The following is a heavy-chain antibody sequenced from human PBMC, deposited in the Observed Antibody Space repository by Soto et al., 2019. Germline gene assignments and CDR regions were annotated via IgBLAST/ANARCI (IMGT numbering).Heavy chain of an antibody. CDR2: IWYDGSNK. Sequence: QVQLVESGGGVVQPGRSLRLSCAASGFTFSDQGMHWVRQAPGKGLEWVAVIWYDGSNKYYGDSVKGRFTISRDTSKNTLYLQMNSLRVEDTAVYYCARDRKGGQSCFDSWGHGTLVTVSS. CDR1: GFTFSDQG. D-gene: IGHD1-26*01. CDR3: ARDRKGGQSCFDS. V-gene: IGHV3-33*01. J-gene: IGHJ4*01.